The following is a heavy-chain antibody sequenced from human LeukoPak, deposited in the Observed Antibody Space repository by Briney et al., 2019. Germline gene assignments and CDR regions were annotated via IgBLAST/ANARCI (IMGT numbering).Heavy chain of an antibody. V-gene: IGHV3-30-3*01. CDR1: GFXFSSFA. D-gene: IGHD2-15*01. CDR2: ISHHGSNK. Sequence: PGGSLRLSCAASGFXFSSFAMHWVRQAPGKGLEWVAVISHHGSNKYSADSVKGRFTVSRDNSKNTLYLQMDSLRAEDTAVYYCARKYCSGGSCYVDYWGQGTLVIVSS. J-gene: IGHJ4*02. CDR3: ARKYCSGGSCYVDY.